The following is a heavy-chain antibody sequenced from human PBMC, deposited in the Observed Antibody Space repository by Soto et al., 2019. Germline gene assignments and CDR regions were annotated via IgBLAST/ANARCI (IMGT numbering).Heavy chain of an antibody. D-gene: IGHD2-15*01. Sequence: PSETLSLTCTVSGGSISSSSYYWGWIRQPPGKGLEWIGSIYYSGSTYYNPSLKSRVTISVDTSKNQFSLKLSSVTAADTAVYYCARLGYCSGGSCYGGSYMDVWGKGTTVTVSS. CDR1: GGSISSSSYY. J-gene: IGHJ6*03. V-gene: IGHV4-39*01. CDR3: ARLGYCSGGSCYGGSYMDV. CDR2: IYYSGST.